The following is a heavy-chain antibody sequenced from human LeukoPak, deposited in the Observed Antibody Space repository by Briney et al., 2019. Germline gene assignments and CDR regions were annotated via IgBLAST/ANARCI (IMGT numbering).Heavy chain of an antibody. CDR3: ARGVLTGGYWRSYYFDY. J-gene: IGHJ4*02. D-gene: IGHD7-27*01. Sequence: SETLSLTCTVSGGSISSSSHYWGWIRQPPGKGLEWIGSIYYSGSTNYNPSLKSRVTISVDTSKNQFSLKLSSVTAADTAVYYCARGVLTGGYWRSYYFDYWGQGTLVTVSS. V-gene: IGHV4-39*07. CDR2: IYYSGST. CDR1: GGSISSSSHY.